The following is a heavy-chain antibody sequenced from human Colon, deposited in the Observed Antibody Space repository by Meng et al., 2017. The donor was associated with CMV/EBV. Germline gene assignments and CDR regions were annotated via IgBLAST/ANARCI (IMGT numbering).Heavy chain of an antibody. CDR3: VRGGYSGTQTGGVQEY. Sequence: QGQRQASGPRLVKPPQTLSLTYTDSGGSISTYYWSWIRQPAWEGLVWLGRISTNRNTDYNPSLNSRATIWLDTSNNQFSLKLTSVTAADTAVYYCVRGGYSGTQTGGVQEYWGQGTLVTVSS. CDR2: ISTNRNT. J-gene: IGHJ4*02. CDR1: GGSISTYY. D-gene: IGHD5-12*01. V-gene: IGHV4-4*07.